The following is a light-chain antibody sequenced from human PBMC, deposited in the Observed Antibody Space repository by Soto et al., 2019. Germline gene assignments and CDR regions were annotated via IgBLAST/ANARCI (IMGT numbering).Light chain of an antibody. J-gene: IGKJ5*01. V-gene: IGKV3-11*01. CDR3: QQRSNWPIT. Sequence: EIVLTQSPATLSLSPGERATLSCRASQRVSSDLAWYQQKPGQAPRLLIYDASNRATGIPARFSGSGSGTEFTLTISSLEPEDFAVYYCQQRSNWPITFGQGTRLEIK. CDR2: DAS. CDR1: QRVSSD.